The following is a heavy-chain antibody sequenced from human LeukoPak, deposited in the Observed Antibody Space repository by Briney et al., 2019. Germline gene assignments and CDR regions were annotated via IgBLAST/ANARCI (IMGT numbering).Heavy chain of an antibody. Sequence: PGGSLRLSCAASGFTFSSYAMSWVRQAPGKGLEWVSAISGSGGSTYYADSVKGRFTISRDNSKNTLYLQMNSLRAEDTAVYYCARDDEPYYYDSSGYYYPKTGYFQHWGQGTLVTVSS. D-gene: IGHD3-22*01. CDR3: ARDDEPYYYDSSGYYYPKTGYFQH. CDR1: GFTFSSYA. V-gene: IGHV3-23*01. CDR2: ISGSGGST. J-gene: IGHJ1*01.